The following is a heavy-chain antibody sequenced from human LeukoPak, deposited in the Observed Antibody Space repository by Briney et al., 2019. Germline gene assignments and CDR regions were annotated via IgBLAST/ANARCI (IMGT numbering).Heavy chain of an antibody. D-gene: IGHD3-22*01. CDR2: INHSGST. CDR1: GGSFSGYY. V-gene: IGHV4-34*01. CDR3: ARRGVHDSSGYLDY. Sequence: PSETLSLTCAVYGGSFSGYYWSWIRQPPGKGLEWIGEINHSGSTNYNPSLKSRGTISVDTSKNQFSLKLSSVTAADTAVYYCARRGVHDSSGYLDYWGQGTLVTVSS. J-gene: IGHJ4*02.